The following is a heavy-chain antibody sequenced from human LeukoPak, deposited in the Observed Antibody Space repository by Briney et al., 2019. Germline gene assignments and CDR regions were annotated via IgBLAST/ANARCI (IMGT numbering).Heavy chain of an antibody. CDR2: IWYDGSNK. CDR1: GFNFSSYG. D-gene: IGHD3-16*01. J-gene: IGHJ4*02. V-gene: IGHV3-33*01. CDR3: ARDRSQGEFDY. Sequence: PGGSLRLSCAASGFNFSSYGIHWVRQAPGKGLEWVAVIWYDGSNKYYADSVKGRFTISRDNSKNTLYLQMNSLRAEDTAVYYCARDRSQGEFDYWGQGTLVTVSS.